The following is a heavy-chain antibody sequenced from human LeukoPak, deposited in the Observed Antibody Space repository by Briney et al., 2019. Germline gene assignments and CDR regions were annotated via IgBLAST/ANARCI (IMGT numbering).Heavy chain of an antibody. CDR2: IYYSGST. J-gene: IGHJ5*02. V-gene: IGHV4-59*12. CDR1: GGSISSYY. D-gene: IGHD2-21*02. CDR3: ARRVSAPKSTSWFDP. Sequence: SETLSLTCTVSGGSISSYYWSWIRQPPGKGLEWIGYIYYSGSTNYNPSLKSRVTISVDTSKNQFSLKLSSVTAADTAVYYCARRVSAPKSTSWFDPWGQGTLVTVSS.